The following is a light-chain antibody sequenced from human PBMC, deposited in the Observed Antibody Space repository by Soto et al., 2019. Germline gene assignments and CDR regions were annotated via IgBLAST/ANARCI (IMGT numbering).Light chain of an antibody. V-gene: IGKV3-20*01. CDR2: GAS. Sequence: EIVLTQSPGTLSLSPGERATLSCRASQSVRSSYLAWYQQKPGQAPRLLIYGASSRATGILDRFSGSGSGTDFTLTISRLEPEDFAVYYCQQYGSSPRTFGQGTKVDIK. CDR1: QSVRSSY. J-gene: IGKJ1*01. CDR3: QQYGSSPRT.